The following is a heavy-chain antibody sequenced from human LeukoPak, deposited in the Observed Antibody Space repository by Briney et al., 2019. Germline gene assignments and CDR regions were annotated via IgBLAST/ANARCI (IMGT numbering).Heavy chain of an antibody. Sequence: SETLSLTCAVYGGSFSGYYWSWIRQPPGKGLEWIGEINHSGSTNYNPSLKSRVTISVDTSKNQFSLKLSSVTAADTAVCYCARGRRSRYYYDSSGYYQNFDYWGQGTLVTVSS. CDR1: GGSFSGYY. CDR3: ARGRRSRYYYDSSGYYQNFDY. V-gene: IGHV4-34*01. J-gene: IGHJ4*02. CDR2: INHSGST. D-gene: IGHD3-22*01.